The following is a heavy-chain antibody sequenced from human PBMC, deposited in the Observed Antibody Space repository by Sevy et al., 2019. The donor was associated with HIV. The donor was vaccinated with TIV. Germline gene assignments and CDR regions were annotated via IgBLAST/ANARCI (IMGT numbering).Heavy chain of an antibody. CDR2: ISAYNGNT. Sequence: ASVKVSCKASGYTFTRYGISWVRQAPGQGLEWMGWISAYNGNTNYAQKLQGRVTMTTDTSTSTAYMELRSLRSDDTAVYYCARQATYYYDSSGYHTDFDYWGQGTLVTVSS. CDR3: ARQATYYYDSSGYHTDFDY. V-gene: IGHV1-18*01. CDR1: GYTFTRYG. J-gene: IGHJ4*02. D-gene: IGHD3-22*01.